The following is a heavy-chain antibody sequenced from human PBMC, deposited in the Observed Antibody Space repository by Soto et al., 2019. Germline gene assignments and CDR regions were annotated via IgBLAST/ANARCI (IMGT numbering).Heavy chain of an antibody. D-gene: IGHD2-15*01. CDR1: GGTFSSYA. J-gene: IGHJ4*02. CDR2: IIPIFGTA. CDR3: AKTATRGYYFDY. V-gene: IGHV1-69*13. Sequence: SVKVSCKASGGTFSSYAISWVRQAPGQGLEWMGGIIPIFGTANYAQKFQGRVTITADESTSTAYMELSSLRSEDTAVYYCAKTATRGYYFDYWGQGTLVTVSS.